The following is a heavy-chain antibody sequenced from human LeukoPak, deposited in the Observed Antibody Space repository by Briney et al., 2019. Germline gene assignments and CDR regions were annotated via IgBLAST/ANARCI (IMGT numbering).Heavy chain of an antibody. CDR1: GGSISSGGYY. J-gene: IGHJ6*03. Sequence: SQTLSLTCTVSGGSISSGGYYWSWLRQHPGKGLEWIGYIYYSGSTYYNPSLKSRVTISVDTSKNQFSLKLSSVTAADTAVYYCARVDRAPRYYDFWSGYYKEPDYYYYYMDVWGKGTTVTVSS. CDR2: IYYSGST. CDR3: ARVDRAPRYYDFWSGYYKEPDYYYYYMDV. D-gene: IGHD3-3*01. V-gene: IGHV4-31*03.